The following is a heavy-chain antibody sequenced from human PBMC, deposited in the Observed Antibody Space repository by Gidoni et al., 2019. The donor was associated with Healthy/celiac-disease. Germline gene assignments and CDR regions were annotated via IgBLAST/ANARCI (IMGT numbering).Heavy chain of an antibody. CDR3: TTDKEQWLVPRCQH. V-gene: IGHV3-15*01. J-gene: IGHJ1*01. D-gene: IGHD6-19*01. CDR2: IKSKTDGGTT. Sequence: EVQLVESGGGLVKPGGSLRLSCAASGFTFSNAWMSWVRQAPGKGLEWVGRIKSKTDGGTTDYAAPVKGRFTISRDDSKNTLYLQMNSLKTEDTAVYYCTTDKEQWLVPRCQHWGQGTLVTVS. CDR1: GFTFSNAW.